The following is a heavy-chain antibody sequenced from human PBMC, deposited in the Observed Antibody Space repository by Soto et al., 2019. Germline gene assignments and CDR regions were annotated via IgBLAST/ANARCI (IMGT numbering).Heavy chain of an antibody. D-gene: IGHD5-12*01. CDR1: GGSISSSSYY. CDR3: ARYSGYDFSPKFDY. Sequence: SETLSLTCTVSGGSISSSSYYWGWIRQPPGKGLEWIGSIYYSGSTYYNPSLKSRVTISVDTSKNQFSLKLSSVTAADTAVYYCARYSGYDFSPKFDYWGQGTLVTVSS. CDR2: IYYSGST. V-gene: IGHV4-39*01. J-gene: IGHJ4*02.